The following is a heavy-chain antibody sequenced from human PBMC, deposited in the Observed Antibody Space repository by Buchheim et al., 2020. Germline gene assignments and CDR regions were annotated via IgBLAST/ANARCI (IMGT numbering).Heavy chain of an antibody. Sequence: QVQLVESGGGVVQPGRSLRLSCAASGFTFSSYAMHWVRQAPGKGLEWVAVISYDGSNKYYADSVKGRFTISRENSKNTLYLQMNSLRAEDTAVYYCARDPSFSGYDVSYYFDYWGQGTL. D-gene: IGHD5-12*01. CDR3: ARDPSFSGYDVSYYFDY. CDR2: ISYDGSNK. CDR1: GFTFSSYA. V-gene: IGHV3-30*04. J-gene: IGHJ4*02.